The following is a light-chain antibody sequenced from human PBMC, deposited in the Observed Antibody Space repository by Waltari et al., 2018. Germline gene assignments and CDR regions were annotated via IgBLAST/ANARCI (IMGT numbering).Light chain of an antibody. CDR3: QQESNWSFI. CDR2: DAS. J-gene: IGKJ4*01. V-gene: IGKV3D-15*01. Sequence: EIVMTQSPATLSLSPGERATLSCRASQSVSNRLAWYQQKPGRSPRLLIYDASSRATGIPDRFSGSGSGTEFTLTISSLEPEDVAVYFCQQESNWSFIFGGGTKVEIK. CDR1: QSVSNR.